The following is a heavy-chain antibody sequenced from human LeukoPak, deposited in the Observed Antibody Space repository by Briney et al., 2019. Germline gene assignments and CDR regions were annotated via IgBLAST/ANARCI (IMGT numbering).Heavy chain of an antibody. J-gene: IGHJ4*02. CDR3: ANTFNSTGFYYPR. CDR1: GYTFIGYY. D-gene: IGHD3-22*01. Sequence: GASVKVSCKASGYTFIGYYIHWVRQAPGQGLEWMGWINPNSGGTNYAQTFQGRVTMTRDTSITTAYLDLSRLRSDDTAVYFCANTFNSTGFYYPRWGQGTLVTVSS. V-gene: IGHV1-2*02. CDR2: INPNSGGT.